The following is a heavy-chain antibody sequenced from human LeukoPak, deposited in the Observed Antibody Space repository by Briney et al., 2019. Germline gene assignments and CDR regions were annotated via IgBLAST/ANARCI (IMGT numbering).Heavy chain of an antibody. V-gene: IGHV4-34*01. CDR2: INGSGGT. Sequence: AETLSLTCGVYGGSLSDHNWDWIRQPPGKGLEWIGEINGSGGTDYDPSLKSRVTISVDTSRDQFSLKVNSVIAADTAMYSWGRPRDCEMSVGPWGQGTLVTVSS. D-gene: IGHD2-21*02. CDR3: GRPRDCEMSVGP. J-gene: IGHJ5*02. CDR1: GGSLSDHN.